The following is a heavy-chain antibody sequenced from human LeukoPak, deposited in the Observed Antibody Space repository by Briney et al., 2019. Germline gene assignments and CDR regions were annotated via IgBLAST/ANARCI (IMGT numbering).Heavy chain of an antibody. D-gene: IGHD2-2*01. Sequence: GESLKISCKGSGYSFTSYWIGWVRQMPGKGLEWMGIIYPGDSDTRYSPSFQGRVTISADKSISTAYLQWSSLKASDTAMYYCARLIGGYCSSTSCSRPGGFDYWGQGTLVTVSS. CDR1: GYSFTSYW. CDR2: IYPGDSDT. J-gene: IGHJ4*02. CDR3: ARLIGGYCSSTSCSRPGGFDY. V-gene: IGHV5-51*01.